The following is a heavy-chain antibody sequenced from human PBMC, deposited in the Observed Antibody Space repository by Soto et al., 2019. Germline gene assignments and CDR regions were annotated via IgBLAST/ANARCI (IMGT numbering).Heavy chain of an antibody. CDR3: ARRDSYGPAGYFDY. V-gene: IGHV4-59*08. CDR1: GGSISSYY. D-gene: IGHD5-18*01. Sequence: SDTLSLTCSVSGGSISSYYWSWIRQPPGKGLELIGYVYDSGSTNYNPSLKSRVTISVDTSKNQFSLKLSSVTAADTAVYYCARRDSYGPAGYFDYWGQGTLVTVSS. J-gene: IGHJ4*02. CDR2: VYDSGST.